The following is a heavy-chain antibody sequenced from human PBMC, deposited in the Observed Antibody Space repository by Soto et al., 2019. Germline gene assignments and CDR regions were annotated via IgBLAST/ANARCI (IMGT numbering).Heavy chain of an antibody. Sequence: GGFLRLSCAASGFTFSSYSMNWVRQAPGKGLEWVSSISSSSSYIYYADSVKGRFTSARDNAKNSLYLQMNSLRAEDTAVYYCARAEYSSSSVDYWGQGTLVTVSS. CDR3: ARAEYSSSSVDY. CDR1: GFTFSSYS. D-gene: IGHD6-6*01. V-gene: IGHV3-21*01. J-gene: IGHJ4*02. CDR2: ISSSSSYI.